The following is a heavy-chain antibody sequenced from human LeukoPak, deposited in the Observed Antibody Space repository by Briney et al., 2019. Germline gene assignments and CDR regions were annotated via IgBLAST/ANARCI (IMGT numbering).Heavy chain of an antibody. Sequence: SVKVSCKASGGTFSSYAISWMRQAPGQGLEWMGGIIPIFGTANYAQKFQGRVTITADKSTSTAYMELSSLRSEDTAVYYCARGGYCSSTSCYPYFDYWGQGTLVTVSS. CDR2: IIPIFGTA. V-gene: IGHV1-69*06. J-gene: IGHJ4*02. CDR3: ARGGYCSSTSCYPYFDY. CDR1: GGTFSSYA. D-gene: IGHD2-2*01.